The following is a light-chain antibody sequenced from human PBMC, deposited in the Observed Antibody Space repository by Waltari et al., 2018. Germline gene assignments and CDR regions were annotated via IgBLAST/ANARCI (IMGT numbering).Light chain of an antibody. J-gene: IGLJ2*01. Sequence: QSALTQPASVSGSPGQSVTIFCAGTSNDVGGYNSVPWYQEHPGQAPRVIIYDVSERPSGVSDRISGSRSGNTASLTISGLQAEDEADEYCSSQSSNDVVLFGGGTKLTVL. V-gene: IGLV2-14*01. CDR1: SNDVGGYNS. CDR2: DVS. CDR3: SSQSSNDVVL.